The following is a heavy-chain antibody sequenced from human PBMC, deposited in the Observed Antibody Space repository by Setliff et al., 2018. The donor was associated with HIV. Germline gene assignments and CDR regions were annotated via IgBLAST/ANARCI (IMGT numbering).Heavy chain of an antibody. J-gene: IGHJ4*02. Sequence: SETLSLTCAVYGGSFSDYSWTWIRRPPGKGLEWIGEIHHSGRTDYNPSLTSRVTMSVDSSKNQFSLKLSSVTAADTAVYYCARQASSGLRDVYFDYWGQGTLVTVSS. CDR1: GGSFSDYS. D-gene: IGHD3-10*01. CDR2: IHHSGRT. CDR3: ARQASSGLRDVYFDY. V-gene: IGHV4-34*01.